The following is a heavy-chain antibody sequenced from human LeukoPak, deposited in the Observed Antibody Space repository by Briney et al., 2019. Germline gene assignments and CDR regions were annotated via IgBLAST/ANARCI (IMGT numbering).Heavy chain of an antibody. V-gene: IGHV4-34*01. J-gene: IGHJ4*02. CDR1: GFTFSSYA. CDR2: INHSGST. D-gene: IGHD1-26*01. CDR3: ARADRSGSSGY. Sequence: GSLRLSCAASGFTFSSYAMHWVRQAPGKGLEWIGEINHSGSTNYNPSLKSRVTISVDTSKNQFSLKLSSVTAADTAVYYCARADRSGSSGYWGQGTLVTVSS.